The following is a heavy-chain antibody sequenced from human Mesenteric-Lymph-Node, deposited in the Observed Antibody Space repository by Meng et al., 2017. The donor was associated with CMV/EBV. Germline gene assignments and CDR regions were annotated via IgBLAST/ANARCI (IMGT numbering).Heavy chain of an antibody. CDR3: ANPLGYCGDSTCYRGSFDV. Sequence: ASVKVSCKASGYRFSDYGITWVRQTPGQRLEWMGWISAYNDNTNYAQKFQGRVSMTTDTSTNTAFTELRSLRSDDTAVYYCANPLGYCGDSTCYRGSFDVWGQGTMVTVSS. J-gene: IGHJ3*01. V-gene: IGHV1-18*01. D-gene: IGHD2-15*01. CDR1: GYRFSDYG. CDR2: ISAYNDNT.